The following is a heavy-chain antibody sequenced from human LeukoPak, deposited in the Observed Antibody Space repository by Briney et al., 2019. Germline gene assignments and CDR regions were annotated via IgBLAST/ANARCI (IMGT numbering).Heavy chain of an antibody. V-gene: IGHV1-18*01. Sequence: ASVKVSCKTSGYTFTSYGISWVRQAPGQGLEWMGWTSTYNGNTNYAQKLQGRVTMTTDTSTSTAYMELRSLRSDDTAVYYCASSSWDGAFDIWGQGTMVTVFS. CDR2: TSTYNGNT. CDR3: ASSSWDGAFDI. CDR1: GYTFTSYG. D-gene: IGHD6-13*01. J-gene: IGHJ3*02.